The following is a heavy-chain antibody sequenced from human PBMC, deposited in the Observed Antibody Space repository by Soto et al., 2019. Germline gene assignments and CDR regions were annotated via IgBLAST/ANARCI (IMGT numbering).Heavy chain of an antibody. V-gene: IGHV3-15*01. CDR2: IKSNKNGGTT. J-gene: IGHJ4*02. D-gene: IGHD1-26*01. Sequence: PGGSLRLSCETSGFTFTLAWMSWVRQAPGKGLEWVGRIKSNKNGGTTDYAAPVRGRFTISRDDSKSTLFLQLNSLQIDDTAVYYCATAGTVGGTGGLFDNWGQGALVTVSS. CDR1: GFTFTLAW. CDR3: ATAGTVGGTGGLFDN.